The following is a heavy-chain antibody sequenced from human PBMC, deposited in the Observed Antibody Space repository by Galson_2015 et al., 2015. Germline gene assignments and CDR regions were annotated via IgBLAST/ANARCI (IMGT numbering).Heavy chain of an antibody. J-gene: IGHJ4*02. CDR3: ARGFADYFDY. D-gene: IGHD2-21*01. CDR2: ISARDGGT. V-gene: IGHV3-23*01. CDR1: GFTFSSYA. Sequence: SLRLSCAASGFTFSSYAMSWVRQAPGNGLEWVSVISARDGGTYYADSVKGRFTISRDNFKNMLYVQMNKLRAEDTAVYYCARGFADYFDYWGQGTLVTVSS.